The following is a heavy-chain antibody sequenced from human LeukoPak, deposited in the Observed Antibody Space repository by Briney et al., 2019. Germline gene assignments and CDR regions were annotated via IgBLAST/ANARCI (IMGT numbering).Heavy chain of an antibody. CDR3: ASPARGDAYYYDSSGYYYLDY. D-gene: IGHD3-22*01. CDR1: GGTFSSYA. Sequence: SVKVSCKASGGTFSSYAISWVRQAPGQGLEWMGGIIPIFGTANYAQKFQGRVTITTDESTSTAYMELSSLRSEGTAVYYCASPARGDAYYYDSSGYYYLDYWGQGTLVTVSS. CDR2: IIPIFGTA. J-gene: IGHJ4*02. V-gene: IGHV1-69*05.